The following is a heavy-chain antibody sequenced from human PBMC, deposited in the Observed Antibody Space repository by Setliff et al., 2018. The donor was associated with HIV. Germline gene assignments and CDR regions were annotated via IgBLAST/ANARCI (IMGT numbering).Heavy chain of an antibody. D-gene: IGHD2-8*02. CDR1: GSSISSGNYY. Sequence: SETLSLTCTVSGSSISSGNYYWNWIRQPAGKGLEWIGHIYASGSTNYNPSLRSRVTISVDTSKNHFSLKLSSVTAADTAVYYCARGRGDIVLLVYTYPPDYWGQGKLVTGSS. V-gene: IGHV4-61*09. CDR3: ARGRGDIVLLVYTYPPDY. J-gene: IGHJ4*02. CDR2: IYASGST.